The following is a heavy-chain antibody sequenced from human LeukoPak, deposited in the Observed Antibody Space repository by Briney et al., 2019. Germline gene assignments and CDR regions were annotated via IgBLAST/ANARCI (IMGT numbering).Heavy chain of an antibody. CDR2: INPNSGGT. V-gene: IGHV1-2*02. J-gene: IGHJ4*02. D-gene: IGHD3-22*01. CDR1: GYTFTGYY. Sequence: GASVKVSCKASGYTFTGYYMHWVRQAPGQGLEWMGWINPNSGGTNYAQKFQGRVTMTRDTSISTAYMELSRLRSDDTAVYYCARMLGSRYYDSSGPFDYRGQGTLVTVSS. CDR3: ARMLGSRYYDSSGPFDY.